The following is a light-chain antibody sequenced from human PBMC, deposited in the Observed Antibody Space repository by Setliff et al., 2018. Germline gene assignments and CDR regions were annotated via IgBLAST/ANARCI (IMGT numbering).Light chain of an antibody. J-gene: IGKJ2*01. Sequence: DIQMTQSPSSLSASVGDRVTITCRASQTISTYLNWYQQKPGKAPKLLIYGASSIQSGVPSRFSGRGSGTNFTLTISSLLPEDFATYYCQQSYSTPLFGQGTKVDIK. CDR3: QQSYSTPL. V-gene: IGKV1-39*01. CDR1: QTISTY. CDR2: GAS.